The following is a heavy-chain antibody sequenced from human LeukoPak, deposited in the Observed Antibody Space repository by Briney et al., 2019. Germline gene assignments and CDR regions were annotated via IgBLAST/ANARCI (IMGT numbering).Heavy chain of an antibody. D-gene: IGHD2-2*01. CDR3: AALQRPAAIDY. J-gene: IGHJ4*02. V-gene: IGHV4-30-4*01. Sequence: SETLSLTCTVSGTSIRSGDYYWCWIRQPPGKGLEWIGYIYYSGSTYYNPSLKSRLTIAVDTSKNQFSLRLTSVTAADTAVYYCAALQRPAAIDYWGQRTLVTVSS. CDR2: IYYSGST. CDR1: GTSIRSGDYY.